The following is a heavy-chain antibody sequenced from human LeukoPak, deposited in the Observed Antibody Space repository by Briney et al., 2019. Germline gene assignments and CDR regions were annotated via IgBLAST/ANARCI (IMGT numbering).Heavy chain of an antibody. CDR3: AKGEVLRYFDWLSVDY. D-gene: IGHD3-9*01. CDR2: ISYDGSNK. J-gene: IGHJ4*02. V-gene: IGHV3-30*18. Sequence: PGGSLRLSCAASGFTFSSYGMHWVRQAPGKGLEWVAAISYDGSNKYYADSVKGRFTISRDNSKNTLYLQMNSLRAEDTAVYYCAKGEVLRYFDWLSVDYWGQGTLVTVSS. CDR1: GFTFSSYG.